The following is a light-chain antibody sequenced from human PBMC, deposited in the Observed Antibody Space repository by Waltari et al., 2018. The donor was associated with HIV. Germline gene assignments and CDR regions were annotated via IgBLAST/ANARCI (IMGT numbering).Light chain of an antibody. Sequence: EIVLTQSPATLSLSPGERATLSCRASQSVNTYLAWYQQKPGQAPRLLIYDASNRATGIPARFSCSGSGTDFTLTISILEPEDFAVYYCQQRSNWPPEITFAQGTRLEIK. J-gene: IGKJ5*01. CDR3: QQRSNWPPEIT. CDR1: QSVNTY. CDR2: DAS. V-gene: IGKV3-11*01.